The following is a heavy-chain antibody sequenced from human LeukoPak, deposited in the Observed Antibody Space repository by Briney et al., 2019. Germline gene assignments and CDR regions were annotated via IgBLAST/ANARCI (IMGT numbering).Heavy chain of an antibody. Sequence: ASVKVSCKTSGYTFINYDINWVRQATGQGLEWMGWMNPYSGDRGYAQKFQGRVSITSDTSISTAYMDLSSLRSDDTAVYFCARTTSFTASGYDYWGQGTLVTVSS. J-gene: IGHJ4*02. CDR1: GYTFINYD. CDR2: MNPYSGDR. CDR3: ARTTSFTASGYDY. D-gene: IGHD6-25*01. V-gene: IGHV1-8*03.